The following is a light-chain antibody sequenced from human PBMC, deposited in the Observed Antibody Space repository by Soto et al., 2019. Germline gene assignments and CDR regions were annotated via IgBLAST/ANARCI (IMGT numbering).Light chain of an antibody. CDR3: QPYGSSPRP. V-gene: IGKV3-20*01. CDR2: GAS. CDR1: QSVSSSY. J-gene: IGKJ1*01. Sequence: EIVLTQSPGTLSLSPGERATLSRTASQSVSSSYLAWYQKKPGQAPRFLIYGASSRATGIPDRFTCSRSGTDFTFTIRRLGPEDFAMSYCQPYGSSPRPFGKGAKVEI.